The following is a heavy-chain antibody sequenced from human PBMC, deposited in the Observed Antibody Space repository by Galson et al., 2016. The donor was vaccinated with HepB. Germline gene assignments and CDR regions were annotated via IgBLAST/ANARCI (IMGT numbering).Heavy chain of an antibody. Sequence: QSGAEVKKPGASVKVSCKASGYTFTTNGISWVRRAPGQGLEWVAWISAHNGDTNSAQKFQGRVTLTTDTSTRTAYMELRSPTSDDTAVYYCARDRDRSLDYWGQGTLVTVSS. J-gene: IGHJ4*02. D-gene: IGHD2-21*01. CDR2: ISAHNGDT. CDR3: ARDRDRSLDY. CDR1: GYTFTTNG. V-gene: IGHV1-18*04.